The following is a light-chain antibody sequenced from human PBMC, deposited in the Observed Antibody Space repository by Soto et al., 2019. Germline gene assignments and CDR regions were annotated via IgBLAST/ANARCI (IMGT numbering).Light chain of an antibody. CDR1: QSISSW. CDR2: DAS. CDR3: LQYNSYSLT. J-gene: IGKJ4*01. Sequence: DIQMTQSPSTLSASVGDRVTITCRASQSISSWLAWYQQKPGKAPKLLIYDASSLESGVPSRFSGSGSGTEFTFTISSLQPDDFATYYCLQYNSYSLTFGGGTKVEIK. V-gene: IGKV1-5*01.